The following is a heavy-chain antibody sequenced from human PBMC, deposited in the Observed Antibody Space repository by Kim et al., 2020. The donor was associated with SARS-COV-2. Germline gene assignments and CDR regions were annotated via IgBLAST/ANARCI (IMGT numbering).Heavy chain of an antibody. CDR3: ARDCVARSSSSGGFDY. V-gene: IGHV3-33*01. CDR1: GFTFSSYG. D-gene: IGHD6-6*01. Sequence: GGSLRLSCAASGFTFSSYGMHWVRQASGKGLEWVAVIWYDGSNKYYAYSVKGRFTISRDNSKNTLYLQMNSLRAEDTAVYYCARDCVARSSSSGGFDYWGQGTLVTVSS. J-gene: IGHJ4*02. CDR2: IWYDGSNK.